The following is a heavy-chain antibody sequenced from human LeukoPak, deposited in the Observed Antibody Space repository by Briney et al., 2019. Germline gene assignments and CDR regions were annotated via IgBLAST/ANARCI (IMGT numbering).Heavy chain of an antibody. Sequence: PGGSLRLSCAASGFTFSSYEMNWVRQAPGKGLEWVSYISSSGSTIYYADSVKGRFTISRDNAKNSLYLQMNSLRAEDTAVYYCARSTFYYDSSGYSSGYFDYWGQGTLVTVSS. V-gene: IGHV3-48*03. CDR2: ISSSGSTI. J-gene: IGHJ4*02. CDR1: GFTFSSYE. CDR3: ARSTFYYDSSGYSSGYFDY. D-gene: IGHD3-22*01.